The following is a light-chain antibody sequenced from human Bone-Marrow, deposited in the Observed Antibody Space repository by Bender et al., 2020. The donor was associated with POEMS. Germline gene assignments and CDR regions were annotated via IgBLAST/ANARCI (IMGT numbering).Light chain of an antibody. CDR2: EVT. J-gene: IGLJ2*01. CDR3: CSYAGSGTLV. V-gene: IGLV2-23*02. CDR1: SSDVGGYNL. Sequence: QSALTQPASVSGSPGQSITISCTGTSSDVGGYNLVSWYQQLPDKAPKLIIYEVTKRPSGVSNRISASKSGNTASLTISGLQAEDAADYYCCSYAGSGTLVFGGGTKLTVL.